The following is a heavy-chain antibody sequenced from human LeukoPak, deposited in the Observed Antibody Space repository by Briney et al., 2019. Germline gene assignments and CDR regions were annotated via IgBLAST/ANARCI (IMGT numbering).Heavy chain of an antibody. D-gene: IGHD2-2*01. Sequence: GASVKVSCKASGCTFTSYAMNWVRQAPGQGLEWMGWINTNTGNPTYAQGFTGRFVFSLDTSVSTAYLQISSLKAEDTAVYYCARARYCSSTSCYASDWFDPWGQGTLVTVSS. J-gene: IGHJ5*02. CDR2: INTNTGNP. CDR1: GCTFTSYA. V-gene: IGHV7-4-1*02. CDR3: ARARYCSSTSCYASDWFDP.